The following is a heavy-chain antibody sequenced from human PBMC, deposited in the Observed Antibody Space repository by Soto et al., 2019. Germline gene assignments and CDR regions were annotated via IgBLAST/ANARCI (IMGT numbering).Heavy chain of an antibody. J-gene: IGHJ3*02. CDR3: AREVYDYIWGSFDAFDI. CDR2: TYYRSKWYN. Sequence: KQSQTLSLTCAISGDSVSSNSAAWNWIRQSPSRGLEWLGRTYYRSKWYNDYAVSVKSRITINPDTSKNQFSLQLNSVTPEDTAVYYCAREVYDYIWGSFDAFDIWGQGTMVTVSS. V-gene: IGHV6-1*01. D-gene: IGHD3-16*01. CDR1: GDSVSSNSAA.